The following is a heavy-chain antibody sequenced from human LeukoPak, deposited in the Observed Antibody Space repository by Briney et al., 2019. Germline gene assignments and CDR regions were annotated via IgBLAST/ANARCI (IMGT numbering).Heavy chain of an antibody. Sequence: NPSETLSLTCTVPADSISNFYCSWIRQPAGRGLEWIGRISNKGNINYSPSLKSRVAMSVDNSDNVFSLRLNSVTAADTAVYYCARGLSSCQMFDHWGQGILVTVAS. CDR2: ISNKGNI. CDR1: ADSISNFY. D-gene: IGHD6-19*01. J-gene: IGHJ4*02. V-gene: IGHV4-4*07. CDR3: ARGLSSCQMFDH.